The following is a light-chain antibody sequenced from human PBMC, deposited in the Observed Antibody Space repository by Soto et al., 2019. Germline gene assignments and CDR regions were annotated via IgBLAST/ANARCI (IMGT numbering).Light chain of an antibody. CDR1: SSDVGGYNY. J-gene: IGLJ2*01. Sequence: QSVLTQPASVSGSPGQSITISCTGTSSDVGGYNYVSWYQQHPGKAPTLMIYDVSNRPLGVSNRFSGSKSGNTASLTISGLQDEDEADYYCSSYTSSSTLVFGGGTKLTVL. V-gene: IGLV2-14*01. CDR2: DVS. CDR3: SSYTSSSTLV.